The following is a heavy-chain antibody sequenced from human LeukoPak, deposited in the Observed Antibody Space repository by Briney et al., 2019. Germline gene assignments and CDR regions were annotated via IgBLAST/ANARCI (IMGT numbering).Heavy chain of an antibody. J-gene: IGHJ6*03. CDR3: ARDRNYYYYMDV. V-gene: IGHV3-21*01. CDR2: ISSDSSYI. Sequence: GGSLRLSCAASGFTFSTHNMNWVRQAPGKGLEWVSSISSDSSYIYYADSVKGRFTISRDNAKNSLYLQMNSLRAEDTAVYYCARDRNYYYYMDVWGKGATVTISS. CDR1: GFTFSTHN.